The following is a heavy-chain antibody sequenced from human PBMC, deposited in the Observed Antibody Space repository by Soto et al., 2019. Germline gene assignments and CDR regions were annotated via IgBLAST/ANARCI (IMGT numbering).Heavy chain of an antibody. D-gene: IGHD5-18*01. CDR3: AKVLAPVYSYGKIDY. CDR1: GVPFISHG. CDR2: ITSSGGSR. V-gene: IGHV3-23*01. J-gene: IGHJ4*02. Sequence: VGLLSLCCAVAGVPFISHGMNWVRPDPGKGPEWVSAITSSGGSRYYADSVKGRFSISRDNSKNTLYLQMNSLRAEDTAVYYCAKVLAPVYSYGKIDYWCRGTLVTVSS.